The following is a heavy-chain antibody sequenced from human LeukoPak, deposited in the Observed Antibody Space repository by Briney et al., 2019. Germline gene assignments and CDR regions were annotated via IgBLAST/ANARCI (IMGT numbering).Heavy chain of an antibody. D-gene: IGHD3-22*01. Sequence: PSETLSLTCTVSGYSISSGYFWGWIRQPPGKGLEWIGYIYYSGSTNYNPSLKSRVTISVDTSKNQFSLKLSSVTAADTAVYYCVNYYDSSDYQQPNHFDYWGQGTLVTVSS. CDR3: VNYYDSSDYQQPNHFDY. CDR1: GYSISSGYF. V-gene: IGHV4-61*05. CDR2: IYYSGST. J-gene: IGHJ4*02.